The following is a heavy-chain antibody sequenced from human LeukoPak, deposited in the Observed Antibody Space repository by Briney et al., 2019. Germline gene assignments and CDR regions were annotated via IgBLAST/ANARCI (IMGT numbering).Heavy chain of an antibody. CDR3: ARRVSRGDYYFDY. D-gene: IGHD3-3*01. CDR2: IYYSGST. Sequence: SETLSLTCTVSGGSIGSSSYYWGWIRQPPGKGLEWIGSIYYSGSTYYNPSLKSRVTISVDTSKNQFSLKLSSVTAADTAVYYCARRVSRGDYYFDYWGQGTLVTVSS. CDR1: GGSIGSSSYY. V-gene: IGHV4-39*01. J-gene: IGHJ4*02.